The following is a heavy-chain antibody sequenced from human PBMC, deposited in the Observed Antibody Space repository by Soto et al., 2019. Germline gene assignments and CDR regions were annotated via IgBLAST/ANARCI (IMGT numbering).Heavy chain of an antibody. D-gene: IGHD2-2*01. V-gene: IGHV4-4*02. CDR2: IDHSGST. Sequence: QVQLQESGPGLVKPSGTLSLTCAVSGGSISSSNWWSWVRQPPGKGLEWIGEIDHSGSTNYNPSLKSRVTLSVDKSTNQFSLKLSSVTAAATAVYYCARVVGGYYYGMDVWGQGTTVTVSS. CDR1: GGSISSSNW. CDR3: ARVVGGYYYGMDV. J-gene: IGHJ6*02.